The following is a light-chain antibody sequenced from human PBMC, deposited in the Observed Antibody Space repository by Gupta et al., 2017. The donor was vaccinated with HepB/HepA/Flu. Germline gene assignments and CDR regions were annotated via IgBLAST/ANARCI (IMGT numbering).Light chain of an antibody. CDR1: RAHSTYA. CDR2: VTSDGSH. V-gene: IGLV4-69*01. Sequence: QLVLTQSPSASASLGASVKLTCTLSRAHSTYANAWPQQQPDKGFRYLMRVTSDGSHTNGDGIPDLFSGSSFGAERYLTISRLPPDDDGDYYCQTWGTAIHWTFGGGTKLTVL. CDR3: QTWGTAIHWT. J-gene: IGLJ2*01.